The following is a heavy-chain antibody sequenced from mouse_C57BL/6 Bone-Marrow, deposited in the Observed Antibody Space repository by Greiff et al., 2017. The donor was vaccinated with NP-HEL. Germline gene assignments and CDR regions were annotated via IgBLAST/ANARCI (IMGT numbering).Heavy chain of an antibody. CDR1: GYTFTSYW. CDR3: ARMITTVVADDYFDY. CDR2: IYPSDSET. J-gene: IGHJ2*01. D-gene: IGHD1-1*01. Sequence: VQLQQPGAELVRPGSSVKLSCKASGYTFTSYWMDWVKQRPGQGLEWIGNIYPSDSETHYNQKFKDKATLTVDKSPSTAYMQPSSLTSEDSAVYYCARMITTVVADDYFDYWGQGTTLTVSS. V-gene: IGHV1-61*01.